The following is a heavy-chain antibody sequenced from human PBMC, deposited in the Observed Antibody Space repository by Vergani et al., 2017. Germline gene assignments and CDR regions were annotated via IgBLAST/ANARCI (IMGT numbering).Heavy chain of an antibody. Sequence: QVQLVESGGGVVQPGRSLRLSCAASGFPFSSYAMHWVRQAPGKGLEWVAVISYDGSNKYYADSVKGRFTISRDNSKNTLYLQMNSLRAEDTAVYYCARVGSLTGSSTGYYYGMDVWGQGP. CDR1: GFPFSSYA. J-gene: IGHJ6*02. D-gene: IGHD3-9*01. CDR2: ISYDGSNK. V-gene: IGHV3-30-3*01. CDR3: ARVGSLTGSSTGYYYGMDV.